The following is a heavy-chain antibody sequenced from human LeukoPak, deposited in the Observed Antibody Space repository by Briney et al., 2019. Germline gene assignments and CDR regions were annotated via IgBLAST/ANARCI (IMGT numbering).Heavy chain of an antibody. Sequence: SVKVSCKASGGTFSSYAISWVRQAPGQGLEWMGGIIPIFGTANYAQKFQGRVTITADESTSTAYMELSSLRSEDTAVYYCATFLAVAGLSAMDVWGQGTTVTVSS. CDR2: IIPIFGTA. V-gene: IGHV1-69*13. D-gene: IGHD6-19*01. J-gene: IGHJ6*02. CDR3: ATFLAVAGLSAMDV. CDR1: GGTFSSYA.